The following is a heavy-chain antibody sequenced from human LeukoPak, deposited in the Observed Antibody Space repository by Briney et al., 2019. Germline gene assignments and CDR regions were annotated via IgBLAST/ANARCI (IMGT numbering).Heavy chain of an antibody. CDR1: GFTFSSYG. V-gene: IGHV3-30*02. CDR2: IRYDGSNK. Sequence: GGSLRLSCAASGFTFSSYGMHWVRQAPGKGLEWVAFIRYDGSNKYYADSVKGRFTISRDNSKNTLYLQMNSLRAEDTPVYYCAKGGIVVVTAAIRHWGQGTLVTVPS. D-gene: IGHD2-2*02. CDR3: AKGGIVVVTAAIRH. J-gene: IGHJ4*02.